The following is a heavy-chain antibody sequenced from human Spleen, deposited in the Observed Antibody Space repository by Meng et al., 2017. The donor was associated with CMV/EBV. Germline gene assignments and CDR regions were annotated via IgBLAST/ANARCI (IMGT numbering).Heavy chain of an antibody. J-gene: IGHJ6*02. D-gene: IGHD2-21*01. CDR1: GYTFTSYD. CDR3: ARDCDRYYYYGMDV. Sequence: ASVKVSCKASGYTFTSYDINWVRQATGQGLEWMGWMNPNSGGTNYAQKFQGRVTMTRDTSISTAYMELSRLRSDDTAVYYCARDCDRYYYYGMDVWGQGTTVTVSS. V-gene: IGHV1-2*02. CDR2: MNPNSGGT.